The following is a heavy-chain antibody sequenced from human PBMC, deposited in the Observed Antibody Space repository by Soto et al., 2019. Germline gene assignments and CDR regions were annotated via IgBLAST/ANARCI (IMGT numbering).Heavy chain of an antibody. V-gene: IGHV3-11*06. CDR1: GFTFSDYY. D-gene: IGHD6-6*01. CDR2: ISSSSSYT. CDR3: ARLIAARPIDY. Sequence: LRLSCAASGFTFSDYYMSWIRQAPGKGLEWVSYISSSSSYTNYADSVKGRFTISRDNAKNSLYLQMNSLRAEDTAVYYCARLIAARPIDYWGQGTLVTVSS. J-gene: IGHJ4*02.